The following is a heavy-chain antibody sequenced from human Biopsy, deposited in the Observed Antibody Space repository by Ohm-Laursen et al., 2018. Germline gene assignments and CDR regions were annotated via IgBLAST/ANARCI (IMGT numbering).Heavy chain of an antibody. D-gene: IGHD1-14*01. CDR1: GFSFDNYA. V-gene: IGHV3-23*01. CDR3: VKQWGGYNFDS. Sequence: SLRLSCAATGFSFDNYAMNWVRQAPGKGLEWVSTISGSGGSTYYADSVRGRFTISRDNSKQMVHLEINSLTADDTAVYYCVKQWGGYNFDSWGQRTLVTVSS. J-gene: IGHJ5*01. CDR2: ISGSGGST.